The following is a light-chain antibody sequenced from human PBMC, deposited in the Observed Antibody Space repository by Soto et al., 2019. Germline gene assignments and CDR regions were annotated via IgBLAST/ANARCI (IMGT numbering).Light chain of an antibody. CDR1: SGHSSYI. J-gene: IGLJ1*01. CDR2: LEGSGSY. V-gene: IGLV4-60*03. CDR3: ETWDSNTHV. Sequence: QLVLTQSSSASASLGSSVKLTCTLSSGHSSYIIAWHQQQPGKAPRYLMKLEGSGSYNKGSGVPDRFSGSSSGADHYLTISNLQSEDEADYYCETWDSNTHVFGTGTKLTVL.